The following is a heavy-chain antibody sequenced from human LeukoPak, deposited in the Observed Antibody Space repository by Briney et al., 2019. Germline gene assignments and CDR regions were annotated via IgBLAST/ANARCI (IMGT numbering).Heavy chain of an antibody. CDR1: GVSISSGSNY. D-gene: IGHD3-10*01. CDR3: ARSDGYGLVGI. CDR2: IYSSGST. Sequence: SETLSLTCRVSGVSISSGSNYWGWMRQPPGITLVWIGSIYSSGSTYYNSSLKSRVIILIDTAKNHFSLKLSSVTAADTAVYYCARSDGYGLVGIWGQGTMVTVSS. V-gene: IGHV4-39*07. J-gene: IGHJ3*02.